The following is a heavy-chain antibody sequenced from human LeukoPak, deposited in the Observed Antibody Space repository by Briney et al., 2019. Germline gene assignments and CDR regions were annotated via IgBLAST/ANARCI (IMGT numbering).Heavy chain of an antibody. J-gene: IGHJ4*02. CDR1: GGSLSNHF. D-gene: IGHD3-10*01. Sequence: PETPSLTRTVYGGSLSNHFWCWIPQAPGERPEWIGEIKPGGITNCNPYLKSRVIISLDTSKIQLSLELISATAADTAMYYCVRGFSGVVGEYWGQGTLVTDSS. CDR3: VRGFSGVVGEY. CDR2: IKPGGIT. V-gene: IGHV4-34*01.